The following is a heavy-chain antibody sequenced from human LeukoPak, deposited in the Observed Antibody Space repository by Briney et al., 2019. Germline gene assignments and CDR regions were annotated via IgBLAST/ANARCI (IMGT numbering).Heavy chain of an antibody. CDR1: GGSISSYY. Sequence: SETLSLTCTVSGGSISSYYWSWIRQPPGKGLEWIGYIYYSGSTNYNPSLKSRVTISADTSKNQFSLKLRSVTAADTAVYYCARDSPGTAAGSWWFDPWGQGTLVTVSS. CDR2: IYYSGST. V-gene: IGHV4-59*01. D-gene: IGHD6-13*01. J-gene: IGHJ5*02. CDR3: ARDSPGTAAGSWWFDP.